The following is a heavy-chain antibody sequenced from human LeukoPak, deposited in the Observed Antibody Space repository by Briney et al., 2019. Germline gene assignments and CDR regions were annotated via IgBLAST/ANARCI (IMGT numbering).Heavy chain of an antibody. CDR1: GGSISSYY. CDR3: ASGGHLDY. D-gene: IGHD3-16*01. Sequence: PSETLSLTCTVSGGSISSYYWSWIRQPPGKGLEWIGYIYYSGSTNYNPSLKSRVTISVDTSKNQFSLKLSSVTAADTAVYYCASGGHLDYWGQGALVTVAS. J-gene: IGHJ4*02. CDR2: IYYSGST. V-gene: IGHV4-59*12.